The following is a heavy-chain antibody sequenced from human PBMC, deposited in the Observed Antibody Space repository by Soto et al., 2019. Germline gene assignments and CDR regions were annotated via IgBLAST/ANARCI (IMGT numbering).Heavy chain of an antibody. Sequence: EVQLVESGGGLVQPGWSLRLSCAASGFTFDDYAMHWVRQAPGKGLEWVSGITWNSGTIAYADSVKGRFTISRDNAKNSLYLQMNSLRPEDTAVYYCAKGPLGATIIEPVDDWGQGTLVTVSS. CDR1: GFTFDDYA. J-gene: IGHJ4*02. CDR2: ITWNSGTI. CDR3: AKGPLGATIIEPVDD. D-gene: IGHD2-2*01. V-gene: IGHV3-9*01.